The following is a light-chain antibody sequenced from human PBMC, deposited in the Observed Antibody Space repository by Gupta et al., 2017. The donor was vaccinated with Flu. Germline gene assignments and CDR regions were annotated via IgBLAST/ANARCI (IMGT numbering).Light chain of an antibody. V-gene: IGKV1-5*03. CDR1: QTIGSW. Sequence: DLQMPQSPSPLSASVGDRVIISWRASQTIGSWLAWYQQKPGKAPNLLIYNASTLQTGVPARFSGSGSGTEFTLTIGSLQPEDFATYYCQQYDSYPFTFGHGTTVDFK. CDR2: NAS. CDR3: QQYDSYPFT. J-gene: IGKJ3*01.